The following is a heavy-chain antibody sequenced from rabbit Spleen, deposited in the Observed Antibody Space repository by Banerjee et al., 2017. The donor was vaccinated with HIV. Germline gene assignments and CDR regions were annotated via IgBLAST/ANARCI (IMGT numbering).Heavy chain of an antibody. V-gene: IGHV1S45*01. CDR3: ARDTSSSFSSYGMDL. J-gene: IGHJ6*01. D-gene: IGHD1-1*01. CDR2: IDAGSSGFT. Sequence: QEQLVESGGGLVKPEGSLTLTCKASGFSFSSSAMCWFRQAPGKGLEWIACIDAGSSGFTYFATWAKGRFTISKTSSTTVTLQMTSLTAADTATYFCARDTSSSFSSYGMDLWGQGTLVTVS. CDR1: GFSFSSSA.